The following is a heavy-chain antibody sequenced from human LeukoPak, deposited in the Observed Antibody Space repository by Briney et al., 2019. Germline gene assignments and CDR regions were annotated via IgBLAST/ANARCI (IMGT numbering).Heavy chain of an antibody. D-gene: IGHD3-10*01. CDR1: GGTFRNYP. Sequence: SVKVSCKVSGGTFRNYPIHWLRQASGQGLEWMGGIIPGLGTATYAQKFQGRVTFTADDSSTTAYMDLSSLRYDDTAVYYCGRWAGTTRGNNFWSGPLDNWGQGILVSVSS. CDR2: IIPGLGTA. V-gene: IGHV1-69*13. J-gene: IGHJ4*02. CDR3: GRWAGTTRGNNFWSGPLDN.